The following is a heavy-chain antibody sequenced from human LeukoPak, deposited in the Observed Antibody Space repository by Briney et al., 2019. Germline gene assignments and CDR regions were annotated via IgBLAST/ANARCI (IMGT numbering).Heavy chain of an antibody. V-gene: IGHV4-34*01. CDR1: GGSFSGYY. CDR2: INHSGST. Sequence: PSETPSLTCAVYGGSFSGYYWSWIRQPPGKGLEWIGEINHSGSTNYNPSLKSRVTISVDTSKNQFSLKLSSVTAADTAVYYCARGRADFWSGYLGRLDYWGQGTLVTVSS. J-gene: IGHJ4*02. CDR3: ARGRADFWSGYLGRLDY. D-gene: IGHD3-3*01.